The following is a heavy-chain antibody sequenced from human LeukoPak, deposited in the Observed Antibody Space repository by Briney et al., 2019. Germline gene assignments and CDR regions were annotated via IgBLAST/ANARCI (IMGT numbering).Heavy chain of an antibody. J-gene: IGHJ4*02. CDR3: AKAGQGPIVAAIDY. V-gene: IGHV3-30*18. CDR2: ISYDGSNK. D-gene: IGHD6-13*01. CDR1: GFTFSSYG. Sequence: PGGSLRLSCAASGFTFSSYGMHWVRQAPGKGLEWVAVISYDGSNKYYADSVKGRFTISRDNSKNTLYLQMNSLRAEDTAVYYCAKAGQGPIVAAIDYWGQGTLVTVSS.